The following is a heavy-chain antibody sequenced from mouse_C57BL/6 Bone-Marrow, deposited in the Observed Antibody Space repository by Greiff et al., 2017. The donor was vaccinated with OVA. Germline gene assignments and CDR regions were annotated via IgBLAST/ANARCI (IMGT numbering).Heavy chain of an antibody. J-gene: IGHJ1*03. CDR2: IYPGDGDT. CDR3: ARSVYYGSSYTTYWYFDV. Sequence: QVQLQQSGAELVKPGASVKISCKASGYAFSSYWMNWVKQRPGKGLEWIGQIYPGDGDTNYNGKFKGKATLTADKSSSTAYMQLSSLTSEDSAVYFCARSVYYGSSYTTYWYFDVWGTGTTVTVSS. CDR1: GYAFSSYW. V-gene: IGHV1-80*01. D-gene: IGHD1-1*01.